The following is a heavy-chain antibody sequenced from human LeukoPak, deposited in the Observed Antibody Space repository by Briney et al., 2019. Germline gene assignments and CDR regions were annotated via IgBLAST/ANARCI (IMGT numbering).Heavy chain of an antibody. CDR1: GGSFSGYY. CDR2: INHSGST. CDR3: ARGRSIGHDFWSRPFDP. J-gene: IGHJ5*02. D-gene: IGHD3-3*01. V-gene: IGHV4-34*01. Sequence: SETLSLTCAVYGGSFSGYYWSWIRQPPGKGLEWIGEINHSGSTNYNPSLKSRVTISVDTSKNQFSLKLSSVTAADTAVYYCARGRSIGHDFWSRPFDPWGQGTLVTVSS.